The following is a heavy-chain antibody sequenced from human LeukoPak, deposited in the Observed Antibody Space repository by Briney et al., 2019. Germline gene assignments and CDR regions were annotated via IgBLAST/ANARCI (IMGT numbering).Heavy chain of an antibody. CDR3: ARDPGAVAGPPYNWFDP. CDR1: GGSFSGYY. J-gene: IGHJ5*02. D-gene: IGHD6-19*01. Sequence: PSETLSLTCAVYGGSFSGYYWSWIRQPPGKGLEWIGEINHSGSTNYNPSLKSRVTISVDTSENQFSLKLSSVTAADTAVYYCARDPGAVAGPPYNWFDPWGQGTLVTVSS. V-gene: IGHV4-34*01. CDR2: INHSGST.